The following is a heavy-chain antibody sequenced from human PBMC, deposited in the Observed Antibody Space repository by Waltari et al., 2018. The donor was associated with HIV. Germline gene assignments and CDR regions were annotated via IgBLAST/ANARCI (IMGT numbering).Heavy chain of an antibody. CDR1: GFSVSNHW. J-gene: IGHJ4*02. V-gene: IGHV3-74*01. CDR2: LNYDGSSR. D-gene: IGHD2-15*01. Sequence: VQLVESGGGSIKTGGSLRLSCTASGFSVSNHWMDWARQGPGRGLVGVARLNYDGSSRNYADAVKGRFVISSDNARNTVYLQLNSLIVEDTAMYFCAIASHYIEFSTFDGDYSFDVWGRGTRVAVSS. CDR3: AIASHYIEFSTFDGDYSFDV.